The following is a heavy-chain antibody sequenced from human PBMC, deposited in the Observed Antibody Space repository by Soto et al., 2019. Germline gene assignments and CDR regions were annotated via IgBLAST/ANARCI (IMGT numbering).Heavy chain of an antibody. CDR2: IIPIFGTA. CDR3: AGLTPDYGGNSNFDY. Sequence: QVQLVQSGAEVKKPGSSVQVSCKASGGTFSSYAISWVRQAPGQGLEWMGGIIPIFGTANYAQKFQGRVTITADESTSTAYMELSSLRSEDTAVYYCAGLTPDYGGNSNFDYWGQGTLVTVSS. D-gene: IGHD4-17*01. CDR1: GGTFSSYA. J-gene: IGHJ4*02. V-gene: IGHV1-69*01.